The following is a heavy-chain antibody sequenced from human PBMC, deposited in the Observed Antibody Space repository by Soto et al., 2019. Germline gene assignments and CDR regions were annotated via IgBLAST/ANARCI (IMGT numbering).Heavy chain of an antibody. D-gene: IGHD3-3*02. CDR2: IGGGDDI. Sequence: GGSLRHACGGSGFTFSNYAMAWVRQTPGEGPEWVSTIGGGDDIFYAESVQGRFIISREDSRSTMYLQMDNLRVEDTAIYFCAKDSISYNGIYDAFDIWGQGTMVTVSS. V-gene: IGHV3-23*01. CDR1: GFTFSNYA. J-gene: IGHJ3*02. CDR3: AKDSISYNGIYDAFDI.